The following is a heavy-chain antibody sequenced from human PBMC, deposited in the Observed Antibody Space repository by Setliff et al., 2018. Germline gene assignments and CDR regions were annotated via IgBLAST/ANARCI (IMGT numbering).Heavy chain of an antibody. CDR1: GDPFNAYG. J-gene: IGHJ6*03. CDR2: IIPVLGMT. D-gene: IGHD4-17*01. Sequence: SVKVSCKASGDPFNAYGVSWVRQAPGQGLEWMGAIIPVLGMTDYAQKCQGRLTITADQSTTTVYMELSSLRFDDTALYYCARGPSPTVTPSRLIYFYHMDVWGTGTTVTVSS. V-gene: IGHV1-69*10. CDR3: ARGPSPTVTPSRLIYFYHMDV.